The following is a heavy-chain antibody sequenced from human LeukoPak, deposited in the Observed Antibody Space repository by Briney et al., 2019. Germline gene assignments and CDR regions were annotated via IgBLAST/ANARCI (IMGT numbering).Heavy chain of an antibody. J-gene: IGHJ6*02. V-gene: IGHV5-10-1*01. CDR3: AARYSYGLDYYYYYGMDV. D-gene: IGHD5-18*01. CDR1: GYSFTSYW. Sequence: GESLRISCKGSGYSFTSYWISWVRQMPGKGLEWMGRIDPSDSYTNYSPSFQGHVTISADKSISTAYLQWSSLKASDTAMYYCAARYSYGLDYYYYYGMDVWGQGTTVTVSS. CDR2: IDPSDSYT.